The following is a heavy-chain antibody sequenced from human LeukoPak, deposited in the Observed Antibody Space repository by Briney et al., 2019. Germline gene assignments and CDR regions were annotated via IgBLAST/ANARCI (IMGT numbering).Heavy chain of an antibody. CDR2: ISSSSSYI. Sequence: GGSLRLSCAASGFTFSSYSMNWVRQAPGKGLEWVSSISSSSSYIYYAGSVKGRFTISRDNAKNSLYLQMNSLRAEDTAVYYCARDRRVAGDWGVNSAFDIWGQGTMVTVSS. CDR1: GFTFSSYS. J-gene: IGHJ3*02. D-gene: IGHD3/OR15-3a*01. CDR3: ARDRRVAGDWGVNSAFDI. V-gene: IGHV3-21*01.